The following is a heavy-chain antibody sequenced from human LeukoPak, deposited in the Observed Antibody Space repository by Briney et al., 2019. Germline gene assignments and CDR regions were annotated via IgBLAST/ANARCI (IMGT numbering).Heavy chain of an antibody. V-gene: IGHV1-18*01. CDR3: ATVVVVPAKEDAFDI. CDR1: GYTFTSYG. D-gene: IGHD2-2*01. J-gene: IGHJ3*02. CDR2: ISAYNGNT. Sequence: ASVKVSCKASGYTFTSYGISWVRQAPGQGLEWMGWISAYNGNTNYAQKLQGRVTMTTDTSTSTAHMELRSLRSDDTAVYYCATVVVVPAKEDAFDIWGQGTMVTVSS.